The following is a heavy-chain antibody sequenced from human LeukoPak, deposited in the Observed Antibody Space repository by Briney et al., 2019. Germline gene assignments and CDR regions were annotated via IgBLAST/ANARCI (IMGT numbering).Heavy chain of an antibody. V-gene: IGHV1-18*01. CDR3: AREARYSYGDY. CDR1: GYTFTNYG. D-gene: IGHD5-18*01. CDR2: ISAYNGNT. Sequence: ASVKVSCKASGYTFTNYGITWVRQAPGQGLEWMGWISAYNGNTNYAQKLQGRVTMTTDTSTSTAYMELKSLTSDDTAVYCCAREARYSYGDYWGQGTLVTVSS. J-gene: IGHJ4*02.